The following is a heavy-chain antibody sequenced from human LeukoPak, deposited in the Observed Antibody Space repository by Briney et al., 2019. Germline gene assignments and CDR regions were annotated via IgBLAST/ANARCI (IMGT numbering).Heavy chain of an antibody. V-gene: IGHV4-59*08. J-gene: IGHJ4*02. CDR2: IYSSGST. Sequence: SETLSLTCTVSSDSIGNSYWSWIRQPPGKGLEWIGHIYSSGSTNYNPSLESRVTISVDTSKNQFSLKLSSVTAADTAVYYRARRSSSWSFDYWGQGTLVTVSS. D-gene: IGHD6-13*01. CDR3: ARRSSSWSFDY. CDR1: SDSIGNSY.